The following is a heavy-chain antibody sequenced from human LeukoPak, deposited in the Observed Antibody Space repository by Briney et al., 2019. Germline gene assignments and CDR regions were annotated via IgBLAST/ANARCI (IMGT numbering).Heavy chain of an antibody. CDR3: ARVDTAMVDY. CDR1: GFTFSSYS. V-gene: IGHV3-21*01. D-gene: IGHD5-18*01. CDR2: ISTSSSYI. J-gene: IGHJ4*02. Sequence: GGSLRLSCAASGFTFSSYSMNWVRQAPGKGLEWVSSISTSSSYIYYADLVKGRFTISRDNAKNSLYLQMNSLRAEDTAVYFCARVDTAMVDYWGQGTLVTVSS.